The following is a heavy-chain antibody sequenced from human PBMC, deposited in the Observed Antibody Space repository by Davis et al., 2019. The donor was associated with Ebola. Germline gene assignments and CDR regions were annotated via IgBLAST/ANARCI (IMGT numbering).Heavy chain of an antibody. CDR3: VGDGSSTSSDY. CDR2: IYSGGST. V-gene: IGHV3-66*01. D-gene: IGHD6-6*01. J-gene: IGHJ4*02. Sequence: GGSLRLSCAASGFTVSSNYMSWVRQAPGKGLEWVSVIYSGGSTYYADSVKGRFTISRDNAKNSLSLQMNSLRDEDTAVYYCVGDGSSTSSDYWGQGTLVTVSS. CDR1: GFTVSSNY.